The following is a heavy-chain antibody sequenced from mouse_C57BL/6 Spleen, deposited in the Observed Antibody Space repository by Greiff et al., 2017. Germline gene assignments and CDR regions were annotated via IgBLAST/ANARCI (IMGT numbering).Heavy chain of an antibody. CDR3: GREVLLGRGAWFAE. CDR1: GYTFTSYW. CDR2: IHPNSGST. Sequence: VQLQQPGAELVKPGASVKLSCKASGYTFTSYWMHWVKQRPGQGLEWIGMIHPNSGSTNYNEKFKSKATLTVDKSSSTAYMQLSSLTSEDSAVYYCGREVLLGRGAWFAEWGQGSLVTVCA. V-gene: IGHV1-64*01. D-gene: IGHD2-10*01. J-gene: IGHJ3*01.